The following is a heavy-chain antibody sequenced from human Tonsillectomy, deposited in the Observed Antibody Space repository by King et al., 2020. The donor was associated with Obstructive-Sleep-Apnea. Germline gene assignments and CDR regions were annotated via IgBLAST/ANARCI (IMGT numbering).Heavy chain of an antibody. CDR1: GGSVSSGSYY. D-gene: IGHD5-24*01. V-gene: IGHV4-61*01. CDR3: ARESRDGYNLDY. J-gene: IGHJ4*02. CDR2: IYYSGST. Sequence: VQLQESGPGLVKPSETLSLTCTVSGGSVSSGSYYWSWIRQPPGKGLEWIGYIYYSGSTNYNPSLKSRVTISVDTSKNQFSLQLSSVTAADTAVYYCARESRDGYNLDYWGQGTLVTVSS.